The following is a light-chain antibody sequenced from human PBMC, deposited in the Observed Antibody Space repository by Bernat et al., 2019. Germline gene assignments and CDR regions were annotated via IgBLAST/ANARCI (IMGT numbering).Light chain of an antibody. Sequence: SYELTQPPSVSVSPGQTASITRSGVGNKYICWYQQKPGQSPILVIYQDNKRPSGIPERFSASNSGNTATLTISGTQTMDEADYYCQAWDSSTGVFGGGTKLTVL. V-gene: IGLV3-1*01. CDR2: QDN. CDR3: QAWDSSTGV. J-gene: IGLJ3*02. CDR1: GNKY.